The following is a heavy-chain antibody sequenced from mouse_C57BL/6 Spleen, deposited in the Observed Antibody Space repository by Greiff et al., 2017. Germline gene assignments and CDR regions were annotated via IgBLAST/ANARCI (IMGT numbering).Heavy chain of an antibody. V-gene: IGHV3-6*01. Sequence: EVKLQESGPGLVKPSQSLSLTCSVTGYSITSGYYWNWIRQFPGNKLEWMGYISYDGSNNYNPSLKNRISITRDTSKNQFFLKLNSVTTEDTATYYCARDGSFPYYAMDYWGQGTSVTVSS. CDR2: ISYDGSN. CDR3: ARDGSFPYYAMDY. CDR1: GYSITSGYY. J-gene: IGHJ4*01. D-gene: IGHD1-1*01.